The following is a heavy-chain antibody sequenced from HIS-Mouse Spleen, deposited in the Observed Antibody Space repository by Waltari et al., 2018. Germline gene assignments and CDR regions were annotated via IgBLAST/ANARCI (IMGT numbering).Heavy chain of an antibody. CDR1: GFTFSIYS. V-gene: IGHV3-21*01. J-gene: IGHJ5*02. Sequence: EVQLVESGGGLVKPGGSLRLSCAASGFTFSIYSMNWFRQANGKGPEWVLSLSSRRCYIYYADSVKCRFTISRDNAKKSLYLQMNSLSTEDTAVYYCARDPSGYDNHWGQGTLVTVSS. D-gene: IGHD5-12*01. CDR2: LSSRRCYI. CDR3: ARDPSGYDNH.